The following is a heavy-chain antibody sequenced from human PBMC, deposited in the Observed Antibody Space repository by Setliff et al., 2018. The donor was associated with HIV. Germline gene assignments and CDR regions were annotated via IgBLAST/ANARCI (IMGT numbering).Heavy chain of an antibody. D-gene: IGHD4-17*01. V-gene: IGHV4-4*09. CDR2: IYSSGST. CDR3: ARVQMAYAAFDV. Sequence: SETLSLTCTVSGGSISSYYWSWIRQPPGKGLEWIGNIYSSGSTNYNPSLKSRVIISVDTSKNQFSLKLSSVTAADTAVYYCARVQMAYAAFDVWGQGTMVTVSS. J-gene: IGHJ3*01. CDR1: GGSISSYY.